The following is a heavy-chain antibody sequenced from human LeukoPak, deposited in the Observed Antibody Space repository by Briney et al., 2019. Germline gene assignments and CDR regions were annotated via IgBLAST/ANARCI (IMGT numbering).Heavy chain of an antibody. J-gene: IGHJ6*02. V-gene: IGHV1-69*13. CDR1: GGTFIRYP. CDR2: IIPFIGTP. Sequence: SVKVSCKASGGTFIRYPISWVRQAPGQGLEWMGGIIPFIGTPTYAPKFQGRLTITADESTSTAYIALSSLRAGDTAVYFCARSGRYPGGFHGVDVWGQGTTVTVSS. D-gene: IGHD3-16*01. CDR3: ARSGRYPGGFHGVDV.